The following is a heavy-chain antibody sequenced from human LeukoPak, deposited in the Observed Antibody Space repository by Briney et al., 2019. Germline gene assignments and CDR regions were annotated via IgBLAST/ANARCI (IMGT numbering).Heavy chain of an antibody. D-gene: IGHD2-2*01. J-gene: IGHJ4*02. CDR3: ARGGPYCSRTSCYLFDY. V-gene: IGHV1-2*02. CDR1: GYTFTGYY. CDR2: INPNSGGT. Sequence: ASVKVSCKTSGYTFTGYYIHWVRQAPGQGLEWMGWINPNSGGTNYAQKFQGRVTMTRDTSVSTAYMELSRLRPDDTAVYYCARGGPYCSRTSCYLFDYWGQGTLVTVSS.